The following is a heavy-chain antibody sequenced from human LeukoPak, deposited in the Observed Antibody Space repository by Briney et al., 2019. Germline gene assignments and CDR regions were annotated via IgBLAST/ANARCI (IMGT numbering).Heavy chain of an antibody. D-gene: IGHD6-13*01. Sequence: GGSLRLSCAASGFTFTSYAIHWVRQGPGKGLEYVSAISSNGGSTYYANSVKGRFTISRDNSKNTLYLQLGSLRAEDTAVYYCARTSYTSSRFDYWGQGTLVTVSS. J-gene: IGHJ4*02. CDR2: ISSNGGST. V-gene: IGHV3-64*01. CDR1: GFTFTSYA. CDR3: ARTSYTSSRFDY.